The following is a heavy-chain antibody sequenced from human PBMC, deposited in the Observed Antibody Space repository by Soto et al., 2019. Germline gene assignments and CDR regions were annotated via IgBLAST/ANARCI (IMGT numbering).Heavy chain of an antibody. Sequence: SVKVSCKASGGTFSSYAISWVRQAPGQGLEWMGGIIPIFGTANYAQKFQGRVTITADESTSTAYMELSSLRSEDTAVYYCARPQEYSSWSGWFDPWGQGTLVTVSS. D-gene: IGHD6-6*01. CDR3: ARPQEYSSWSGWFDP. V-gene: IGHV1-69*13. CDR1: GGTFSSYA. CDR2: IIPIFGTA. J-gene: IGHJ5*02.